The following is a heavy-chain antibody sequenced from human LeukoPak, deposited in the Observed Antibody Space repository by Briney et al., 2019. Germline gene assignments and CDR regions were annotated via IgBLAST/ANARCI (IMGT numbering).Heavy chain of an antibody. J-gene: IGHJ4*02. D-gene: IGHD3-22*01. CDR1: GFTFSIYA. V-gene: IGHV3-23*01. CDR3: ARDRPNYYGSDGHYYRRDGDY. CDR2: ITSRGEST. Sequence: GVSLRLSCAATGFTFSIYAMSWVRQAPGKGLQWVSSITSRGESTWYVDSVKGRFTITRDNSENTLYLQMHSLRAEDTAVYYCARDRPNYYGSDGHYYRRDGDYWGWGTLVSVSS.